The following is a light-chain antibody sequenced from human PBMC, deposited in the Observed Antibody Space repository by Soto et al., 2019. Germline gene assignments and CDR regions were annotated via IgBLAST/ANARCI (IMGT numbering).Light chain of an antibody. CDR3: QQTYSAPFT. CDR2: KAS. Sequence: DIQMTQSPSTLSASLGDRVSITCRASQSISYWLAWYQQKPGKAPKLLIYKASSLESGVPSRFSGSGSGTEFTLSISSLQPDDFATYYCQQTYSAPFTCGPGTRWIS. CDR1: QSISYW. J-gene: IGKJ3*01. V-gene: IGKV1-5*03.